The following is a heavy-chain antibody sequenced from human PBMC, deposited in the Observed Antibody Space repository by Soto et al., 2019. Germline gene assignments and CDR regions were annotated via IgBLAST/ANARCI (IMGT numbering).Heavy chain of an antibody. Sequence: ASVKVSCKASGYTFTSYDIDWVRQATGQGLEWMGWMNPNSGNTGYAQKFQGRVTMTRNTSISTAYMELSSLRSEDTAVYYCAKSVVRGVISPGPVGYWGQGTLVTVSS. CDR1: GYTFTSYD. D-gene: IGHD3-10*01. J-gene: IGHJ4*02. V-gene: IGHV1-8*01. CDR2: MNPNSGNT. CDR3: AKSVVRGVISPGPVGY.